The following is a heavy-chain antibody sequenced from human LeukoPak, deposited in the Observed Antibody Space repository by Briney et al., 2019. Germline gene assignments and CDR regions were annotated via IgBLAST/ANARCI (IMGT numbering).Heavy chain of an antibody. CDR2: IRQDGGEK. J-gene: IGHJ4*02. Sequence: GGSLRLSCTASGFTFGDYAMSWVRQAPGKGLEWVANIRQDGGEKYYVDSVEGRITISRDNAKNSLYLQMNSLRDEDTAVYYCARDSGSYRYFDYWGQGTLVTVSS. V-gene: IGHV3-7*05. CDR1: GFTFGDYA. D-gene: IGHD1-26*01. CDR3: ARDSGSYRYFDY.